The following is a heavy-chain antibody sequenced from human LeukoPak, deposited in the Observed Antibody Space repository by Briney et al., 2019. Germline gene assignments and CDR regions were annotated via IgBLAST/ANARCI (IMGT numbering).Heavy chain of an antibody. CDR3: ARGFALDF. V-gene: IGHV6-1*01. Sequence: SQTLSLTCDISGDTVSSNSAAWDWIRQSPSRGLEWLGRTYYRHTTYYNYAVSVKSRITISPTKTQNQFYLHVMTVTACDTADNYCARGFALDFWGQGTMVTVSS. J-gene: IGHJ3*01. CDR2: TYYRHTTYY. CDR1: GDTVSSNSAA.